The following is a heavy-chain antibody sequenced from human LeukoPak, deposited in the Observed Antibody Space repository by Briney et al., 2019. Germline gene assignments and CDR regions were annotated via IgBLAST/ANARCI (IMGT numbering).Heavy chain of an antibody. J-gene: IGHJ4*02. D-gene: IGHD6-19*01. V-gene: IGHV3-21*01. CDR1: GFTFSSYS. CDR2: ISSSSSYI. Sequence: PGGSLRLSCAASGFTFSSYSMNWVRQAPEKGLEWVSSISSSSSYIYYADSVKGRFTISRDNAKNSLYLQMNSLRAEDTAVYYCARLAVAGTDFDYWGQGTLVTVSS. CDR3: ARLAVAGTDFDY.